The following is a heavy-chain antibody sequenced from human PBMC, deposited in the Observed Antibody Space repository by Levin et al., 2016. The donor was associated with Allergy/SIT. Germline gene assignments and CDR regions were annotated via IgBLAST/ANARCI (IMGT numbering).Heavy chain of an antibody. CDR3: ARESDIVVVPGAFPPFYYYYMDV. Sequence: WVRQAPGQGLEWMGWISGFNGETNYARNLQGRVTMTTDTSTSTAYMELRSLRSDDTAVYFCARESDIVVVPGAFPPFYYYYMDVWGKGTTVTVSS. D-gene: IGHD2-2*01. CDR2: ISGFNGET. J-gene: IGHJ6*03. V-gene: IGHV1-18*01.